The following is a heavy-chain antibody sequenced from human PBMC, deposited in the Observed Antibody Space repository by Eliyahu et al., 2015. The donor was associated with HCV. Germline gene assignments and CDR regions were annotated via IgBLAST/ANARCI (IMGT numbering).Heavy chain of an antibody. J-gene: IGHJ2*01. Sequence: QLQLQESXPGLVKPSETLSLTCTVSGGSISSSSYYWGWIRXPPGKGLEWIGSXXYSGXTYYNPSLKSRVTISVDTSKNQFSLKLSSVTAADTAVYYCASHENRLATYYDFWSGYTLSGYFDLWGRGTLVTVSS. CDR3: ASHENRLATYYDFWSGYTLSGYFDL. CDR1: GGSISSSSYY. CDR2: XXYSGXT. V-gene: IGHV4-39*01. D-gene: IGHD3-3*01.